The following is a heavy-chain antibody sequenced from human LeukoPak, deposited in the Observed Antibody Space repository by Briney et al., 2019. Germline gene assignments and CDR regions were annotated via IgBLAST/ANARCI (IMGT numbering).Heavy chain of an antibody. Sequence: PGGSLRLSCAASGFIFNSYKMNWVRQAPGKGLEWVSYISSSRTTIYYADSVKGRFTISRDNSKNTLYLQMNSLRVEDTAVYYCASYSSLDYWGQGTLVTASS. CDR3: ASYSSLDY. V-gene: IGHV3-48*01. CDR1: GFIFNSYK. CDR2: ISSSRTTI. D-gene: IGHD6-19*01. J-gene: IGHJ4*02.